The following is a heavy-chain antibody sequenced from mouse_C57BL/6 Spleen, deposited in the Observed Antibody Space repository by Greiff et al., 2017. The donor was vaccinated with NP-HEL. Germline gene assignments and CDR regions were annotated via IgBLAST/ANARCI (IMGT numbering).Heavy chain of an antibody. Sequence: EVKLVESGPELVKPGASVKISCKASGYSFTGYYMNWVKQSPEKSLEWIGEINPSTGGTTYNQKFKAKATLTVDKSSSTAYMQLKSLTSEDSAVYYCARSGLGDYWGQGTTLTVSS. CDR3: ARSGLGDY. CDR2: INPSTGGT. V-gene: IGHV1-42*01. J-gene: IGHJ2*01. D-gene: IGHD3-1*01. CDR1: GYSFTGYY.